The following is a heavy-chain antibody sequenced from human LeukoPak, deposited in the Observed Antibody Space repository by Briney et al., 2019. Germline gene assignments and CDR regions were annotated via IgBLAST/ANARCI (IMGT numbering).Heavy chain of an antibody. V-gene: IGHV4-4*07. D-gene: IGHD2-2*01. CDR2: IYTSGST. J-gene: IGHJ3*02. CDR3: ARVLPAPSSRAFDI. CDR1: GGSISSYY. Sequence: SETLSLTCTVSGGSISSYYWSWIRQPAGKGLEWIGRIYTSGSTNYNPSLKSRVTMSVDTSKNQFSLKLSSVTAADTAVYYCARVLPAPSSRAFDIWGQGTMVTVSS.